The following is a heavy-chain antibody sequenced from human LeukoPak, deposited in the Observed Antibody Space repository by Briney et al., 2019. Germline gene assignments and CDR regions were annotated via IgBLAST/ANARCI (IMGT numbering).Heavy chain of an antibody. CDR3: ARNSRETSIAAAGGAYFDY. J-gene: IGHJ4*02. CDR2: ISSSGSTI. Sequence: GGSLRLSCAASGCTFSSYEMNWVRQAPGKGLEWVSYISSSGSTIYYADSVEGRFTISRDNAKNSLYLQMNSLRAEDTAVYYCARNSRETSIAAAGGAYFDYWGQGTLVIVSS. D-gene: IGHD6-13*01. V-gene: IGHV3-48*03. CDR1: GCTFSSYE.